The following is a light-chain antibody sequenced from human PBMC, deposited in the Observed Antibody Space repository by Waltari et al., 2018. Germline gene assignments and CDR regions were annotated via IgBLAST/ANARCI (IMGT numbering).Light chain of an antibody. V-gene: IGKV3-15*01. CDR2: GAS. J-gene: IGKJ1*01. Sequence: CRASQSVSSNLAWYQQKPGQAPRRLVYGASTRATGIPARFSGSGSGTEFTLTISSLQSEDFAVYYCQQDDTWPRTFGQGTKVESK. CDR3: QQDDTWPRT. CDR1: QSVSSN.